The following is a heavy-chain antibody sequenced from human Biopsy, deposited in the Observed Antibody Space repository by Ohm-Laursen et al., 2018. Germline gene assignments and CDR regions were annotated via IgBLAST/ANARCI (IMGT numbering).Heavy chain of an antibody. V-gene: IGHV3-11*01. CDR2: ISGGGTI. CDR1: GFSFSDYH. J-gene: IGHJ6*02. CDR3: ARDTRWSPYSMDV. D-gene: IGHD4-23*01. Sequence: GGLRLSCAASGFSFSDYHMRWIRQAPGRGLEWVSYISGGGTIYYGDSMKGRVTISRDNAKNSLYLQMHSLRAEDTAVYYCARDTRWSPYSMDVWGQGTTVTVSS.